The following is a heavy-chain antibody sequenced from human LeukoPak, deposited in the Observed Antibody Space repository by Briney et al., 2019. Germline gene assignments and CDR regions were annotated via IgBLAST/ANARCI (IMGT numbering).Heavy chain of an antibody. D-gene: IGHD1-26*01. J-gene: IGHJ3*02. Sequence: GGSLRLSCAASGFTFSSYSMNWVRQAPGKGLEWVANIKQDGSEKYYVDSVEGRFTISRDNAKNSLYLQMNSLRAEDTAVYYCARDLAWELLGGAFDIWGQGTMVTVSS. CDR2: IKQDGSEK. CDR1: GFTFSSYS. V-gene: IGHV3-7*01. CDR3: ARDLAWELLGGAFDI.